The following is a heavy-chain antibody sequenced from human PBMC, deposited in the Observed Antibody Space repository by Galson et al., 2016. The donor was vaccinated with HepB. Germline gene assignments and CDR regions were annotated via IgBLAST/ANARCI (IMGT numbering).Heavy chain of an antibody. CDR1: GFPFSSHA. CDR2: ISGSATKT. V-gene: IGHV3-23*01. Sequence: SLRLSCAVSGFPFSSHAMSWVRQAPGQGLEWVSSISGSATKTYHADSVKGRFSISSDNSKNTLYLQMNSLRVEDTAIYYCAKDLNDAVGGVVTYFGSWGQGTLVSVSS. J-gene: IGHJ4*02. CDR3: AKDLNDAVGGVVTYFGS. D-gene: IGHD3-10*01.